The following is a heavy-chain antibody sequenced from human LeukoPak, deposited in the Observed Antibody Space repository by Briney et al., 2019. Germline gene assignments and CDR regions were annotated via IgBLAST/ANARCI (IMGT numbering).Heavy chain of an antibody. V-gene: IGHV3-11*04. Sequence: GALRLPCAASGFTFSDYYMSWIRQAPGKGLEWVSYISSSGSTIYYADSVKGRFTISRDNAKNSLYLQMNSLRAEDTAVYYCARDWRDSSGKFPNDAFDIWGQGTMVTVSS. CDR1: GFTFSDYY. CDR3: ARDWRDSSGKFPNDAFDI. CDR2: ISSSGSTI. D-gene: IGHD3-22*01. J-gene: IGHJ3*02.